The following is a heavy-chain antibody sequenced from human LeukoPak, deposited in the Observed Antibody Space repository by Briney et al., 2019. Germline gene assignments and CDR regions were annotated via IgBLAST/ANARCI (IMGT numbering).Heavy chain of an antibody. CDR1: GFTFISNA. CDR3: AKDLLYCGYDGWQWLVPAQTFDY. Sequence: GGSLRLSCAASGFTFISNAMSGVRQAPGKGLEWVSAISGSGGSTYYQDSVKGRFTISRDNSKHTQDLQMNSMRAEDKAVYYCAKDLLYCGYDGWQWLVPAQTFDYWGQGTLVTVSS. V-gene: IGHV3-23*01. CDR2: ISGSGGST. D-gene: IGHD6-19*01. J-gene: IGHJ4*02.